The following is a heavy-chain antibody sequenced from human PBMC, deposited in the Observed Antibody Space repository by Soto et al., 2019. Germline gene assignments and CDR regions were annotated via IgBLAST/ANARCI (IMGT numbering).Heavy chain of an antibody. CDR2: TYYRSKWYN. V-gene: IGHV6-1*01. Sequence: SQTLSLTCAISGYSVSSNSAAWNWIRQSPSRGLEWLGRTYYRSKWYNDYAVSVKSRMTINPDTSKNQFSLQLNSVTPEDTAVYYCARGETAAGTFKAFYYYYYYMDVWGKGTTVTVSS. D-gene: IGHD6-13*01. J-gene: IGHJ6*03. CDR3: ARGETAAGTFKAFYYYYYYMDV. CDR1: GYSVSSNSAA.